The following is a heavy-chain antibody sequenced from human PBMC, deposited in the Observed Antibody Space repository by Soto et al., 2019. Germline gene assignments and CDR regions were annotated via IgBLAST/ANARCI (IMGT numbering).Heavy chain of an antibody. D-gene: IGHD4-17*01. J-gene: IGHJ4*02. V-gene: IGHV3-30-3*01. CDR1: GFTLSSYA. CDR3: ARSPTVVNPFDY. Sequence: GGSLRLSCAASGFTLSSYAMHWVRQAPGKGLEWVAVISYDGSNKYYADSVKGRFTISRDNSKNTLYLQMNGLRAEDTAVYYCARSPTVVNPFDYWGQGTLVTVSS. CDR2: ISYDGSNK.